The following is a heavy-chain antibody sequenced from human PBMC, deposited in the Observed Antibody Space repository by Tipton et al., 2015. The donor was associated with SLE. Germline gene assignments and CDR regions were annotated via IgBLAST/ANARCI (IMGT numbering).Heavy chain of an antibody. CDR2: ISAYNDHT. D-gene: IGHD3-3*01. CDR3: ARGVDYDFWSAHYHIFDY. J-gene: IGHJ4*02. V-gene: IGHV1-18*01. CDR1: GYTFKSFA. Sequence: QLVQSGAELKKPGASVNVSCKTSGYTFKSFAISWGRQAPGQGLEWLGWISAYNDHTNYAQKFQGRVTMTTDTSTSTTYMELKSLRSDDTAVYYCARGVDYDFWSAHYHIFDYWGQGTLVTVSS.